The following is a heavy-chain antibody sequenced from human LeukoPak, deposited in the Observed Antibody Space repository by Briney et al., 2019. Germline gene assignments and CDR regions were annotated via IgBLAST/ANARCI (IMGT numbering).Heavy chain of an antibody. Sequence: ASVKVSCKASGYTFTGYYMHWVRQAPGQGLEWMGWINPNNGGTNYAQKFQGRVTMTRDTSISTAYMELSRLRSDDTAVYYCARARVPAAFDYWGQGTLVTVSS. CDR3: ARARVPAAFDY. CDR1: GYTFTGYY. CDR2: INPNNGGT. V-gene: IGHV1-2*02. D-gene: IGHD2-2*01. J-gene: IGHJ4*02.